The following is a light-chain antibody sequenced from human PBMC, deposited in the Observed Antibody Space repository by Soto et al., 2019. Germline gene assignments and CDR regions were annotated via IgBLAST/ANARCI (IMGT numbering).Light chain of an antibody. CDR1: SGHSSYA. CDR2: LNSDGSH. V-gene: IGLV4-69*01. Sequence: QSVLTQSPSASASLGASVKLTCTLSSGHSSYAIAWHQQQPEKGPRYLMKLNSDGSHSKGDGIPDRFSGSSSGAERYLTIPSPQSEDDAYYYCQTWGTGPLVFGGGTKLTVL. J-gene: IGLJ2*01. CDR3: QTWGTGPLV.